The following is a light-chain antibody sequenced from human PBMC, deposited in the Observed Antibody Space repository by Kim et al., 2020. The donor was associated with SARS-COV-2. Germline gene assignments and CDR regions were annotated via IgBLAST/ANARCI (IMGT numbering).Light chain of an antibody. CDR3: QTWGSGIGV. V-gene: IGLV4-69*01. CDR2: LYSDGRH. CDR1: TGESNYA. Sequence: SVKLTCFLGTGESNYAIAWLQQQPGKGPRYLMRLYSDGRHTKGDGIPDRFSGSTSGSEYSLTISSLQSEDEADYYCQTWGSGIGVFGGGTQLTVL. J-gene: IGLJ2*01.